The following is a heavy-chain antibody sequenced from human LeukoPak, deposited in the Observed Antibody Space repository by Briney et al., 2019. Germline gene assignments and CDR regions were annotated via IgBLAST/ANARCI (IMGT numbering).Heavy chain of an antibody. J-gene: IGHJ4*02. V-gene: IGHV1-46*01. CDR1: GYAFTSYY. CDR3: ARPYCSGGSCHDYFDY. CDR2: INPSGGST. D-gene: IGHD2-15*01. Sequence: ASVKVSCKASGYAFTSYYMHWVRQAPGQGLEWMGIINPSGGSTNYAQKFQGRVTITADKSTSTAYMELSSLRSEDTAVYYCARPYCSGGSCHDYFDYWGQGTLVTVSS.